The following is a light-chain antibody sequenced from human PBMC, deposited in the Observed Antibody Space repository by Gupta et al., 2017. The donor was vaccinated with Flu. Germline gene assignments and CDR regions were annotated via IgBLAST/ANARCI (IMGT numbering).Light chain of an antibody. CDR1: QSLVYKNGITY. CDR2: EVS. J-gene: IGKJ2*02. Sequence: DVVMTQSPLSLPVTLGQPASISCRSSQSLVYKNGITYLNWFQQRPGQSPRRLIYEVSKRDSGGPDRFSGSGSGNDFTLKSSRGEDEDVGVYYCTRGKHPWTFGQGTMMEI. V-gene: IGKV2-30*01. CDR3: TRGKHPWT.